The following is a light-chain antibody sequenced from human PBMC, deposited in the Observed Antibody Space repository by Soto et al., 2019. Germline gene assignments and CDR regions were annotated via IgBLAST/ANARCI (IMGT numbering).Light chain of an antibody. V-gene: IGKV1-5*01. J-gene: IGKJ2*01. Sequence: DIQMTQSPSPLSASIGDRVTITCRASQSIDNWLAWYQQKPGKAPHLLIYDASRLETGVPSRFSGSGSGTEFTLTISSLQADEFATYYCQHYNGYPYTFGPGPKLEIK. CDR1: QSIDNW. CDR2: DAS. CDR3: QHYNGYPYT.